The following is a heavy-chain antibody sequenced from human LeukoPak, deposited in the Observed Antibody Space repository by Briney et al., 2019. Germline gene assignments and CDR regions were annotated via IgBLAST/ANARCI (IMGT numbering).Heavy chain of an antibody. CDR1: GYTFTDYY. D-gene: IGHD1-7*01. CDR3: ARSRYNWNYRGKVNWFDP. V-gene: IGHV1-69-2*01. CDR2: VDPEDGET. J-gene: IGHJ5*02. Sequence: ASVKISCKVSGYTFTDYYMHWVQQAPGKGLEWMGLVDPEDGETIYAEKFQGRVTITANTSTDTAYMELSSLRSEDTAVYYCARSRYNWNYRGKVNWFDPWGQGTLATVSS.